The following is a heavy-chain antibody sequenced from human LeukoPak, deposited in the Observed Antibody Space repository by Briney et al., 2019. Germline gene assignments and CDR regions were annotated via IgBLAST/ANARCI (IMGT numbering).Heavy chain of an antibody. Sequence: QPGGSLRLSCAASGFTFSSYWMSWVRQAPGKGLEWVANIKQDGSEKYYVDSVKGRFTISRDNAKNSLYLQMNSLRAEDTAVYYCARDGLDYYDSSGYFDYWGQGTLVTVSS. D-gene: IGHD3-22*01. J-gene: IGHJ4*02. CDR1: GFTFSSYW. CDR2: IKQDGSEK. V-gene: IGHV3-7*01. CDR3: ARDGLDYYDSSGYFDY.